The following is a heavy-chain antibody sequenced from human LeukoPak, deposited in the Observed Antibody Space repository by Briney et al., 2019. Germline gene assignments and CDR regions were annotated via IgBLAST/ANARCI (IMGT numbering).Heavy chain of an antibody. D-gene: IGHD3-10*01. V-gene: IGHV4-39*07. J-gene: IGHJ4*02. CDR1: GGSISSSYSY. CDR3: ARVRDGSGSYYFDY. CDR2: IYHSGST. Sequence: PSETLSLTCTVSGGSISSSYSYWGWIRQPPGKGLEWIGNIYHSGSTYYNPSLKSRVTISVDRSKNQFSLKLSSVTAADTAVYYCARVRDGSGSYYFDYWGQGTLVTVSS.